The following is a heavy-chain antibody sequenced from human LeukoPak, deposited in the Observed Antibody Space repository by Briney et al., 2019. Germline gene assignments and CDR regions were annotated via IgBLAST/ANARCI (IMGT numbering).Heavy chain of an antibody. D-gene: IGHD2-15*01. J-gene: IGHJ3*02. CDR1: GYTFTSYH. CDR3: ARGGYCSGGSCYADDAFDI. V-gene: IGHV1-46*01. CDR2: INPSGGST. Sequence: ASVKVSCKASGYTFTSYHMHWVRQAPGQGLEWMGIINPSGGSTSYAQKFQGRVTMTRDTSTSTVYMELSSLRSEDTAVYYCARGGYCSGGSCYADDAFDIWGQGTMVTVSS.